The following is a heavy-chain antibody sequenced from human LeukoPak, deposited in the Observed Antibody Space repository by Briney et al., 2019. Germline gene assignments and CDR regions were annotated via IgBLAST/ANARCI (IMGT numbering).Heavy chain of an antibody. CDR1: GGSISSYY. Sequence: PETLSLTCTVSGGSISSYYWSWIRQPPGKGLEWIGYIYYSGSTNYNPSLKSRVTISVDTSKNQFSLKLSSVTAADTAVYYCARSLLDCSSTSCYRMDVGVQGTTVTVSS. V-gene: IGHV4-59*01. J-gene: IGHJ6*02. D-gene: IGHD2-2*01. CDR2: IYYSGST. CDR3: ARSLLDCSSTSCYRMDV.